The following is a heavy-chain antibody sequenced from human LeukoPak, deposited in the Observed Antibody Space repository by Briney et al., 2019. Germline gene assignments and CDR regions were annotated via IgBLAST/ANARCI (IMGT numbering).Heavy chain of an antibody. J-gene: IGHJ4*02. D-gene: IGHD3-22*01. CDR2: INPNSGGT. CDR1: GYTFTGYY. Sequence: ASVTVSCKASGYTFTGYYMHWVRQAPGQGLEWMGWINPNSGGTNYAQKFQGRVTMTRDTSISTAYMELSRLRSDDTAVYYCARARYYYDSSGLTSYWGQGTLVTVSS. CDR3: ARARYYYDSSGLTSY. V-gene: IGHV1-2*02.